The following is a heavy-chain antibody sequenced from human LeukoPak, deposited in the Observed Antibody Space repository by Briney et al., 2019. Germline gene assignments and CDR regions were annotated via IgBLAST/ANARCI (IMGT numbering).Heavy chain of an antibody. CDR3: ARGGMDV. V-gene: IGHV3-66*01. CDR1: GFTFSSYS. CDR2: IYSGGST. J-gene: IGHJ6*02. Sequence: GGSLRLSCAASGFTFSSYSMNWVRQAPGKGLEWVSVIYSGGSTYYADSVKGRFTISRDNSKNTLYLQMNSLRAEDTAVYYCARGGMDVWGQGTTVTVSS.